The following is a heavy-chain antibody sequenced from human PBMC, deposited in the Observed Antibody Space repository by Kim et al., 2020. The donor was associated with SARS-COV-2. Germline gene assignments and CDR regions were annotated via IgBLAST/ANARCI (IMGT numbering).Heavy chain of an antibody. Sequence: GGSLRLSCAASGFTFSSYGMHWVRQAPGKGLEWVAVIWYDGSNKYYADSVKGRFTISRDNSKNTLYLQINSLRAEDTAVYYCARPSGSYYYFDYWGQGTLVTVSS. V-gene: IGHV3-33*01. CDR2: IWYDGSNK. CDR1: GFTFSSYG. D-gene: IGHD1-26*01. J-gene: IGHJ4*02. CDR3: ARPSGSYYYFDY.